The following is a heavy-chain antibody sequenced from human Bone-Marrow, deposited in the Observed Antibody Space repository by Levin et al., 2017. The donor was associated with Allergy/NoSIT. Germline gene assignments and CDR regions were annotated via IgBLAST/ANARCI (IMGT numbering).Heavy chain of an antibody. CDR3: ARDPDYYDRAFDT. CDR1: GYTFTDYY. D-gene: IGHD3-22*01. CDR2: FNPNSGGT. V-gene: IGHV1-2*02. Sequence: GESLKISCKASGYTFTDYYMNWVRQAPGQGLEWMGWFNPNSGGTNYAQKFQGRVTMTRDTSISTAYMELSGLRSDDTAVYYCARDPDYYDRAFDTWGQGTMVTVSS. J-gene: IGHJ3*02.